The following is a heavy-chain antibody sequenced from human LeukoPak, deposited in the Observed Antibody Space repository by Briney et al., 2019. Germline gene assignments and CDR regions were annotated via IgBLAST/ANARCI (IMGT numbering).Heavy chain of an antibody. V-gene: IGHV4-4*07. CDR1: GGSIINHY. D-gene: IGHD6-19*01. CDR2: IYSSGSA. Sequence: SETLSLTCTVSGGSIINHYWSWVRQPARKGLEWIGRIYSSGSANYSPSLKSRVSMSIDTSNNYFSLNLTSVTAADTALYFCARDVRYASGWSTPESWGQGTLVTVSS. CDR3: ARDVRYASGWSTPES. J-gene: IGHJ5*02.